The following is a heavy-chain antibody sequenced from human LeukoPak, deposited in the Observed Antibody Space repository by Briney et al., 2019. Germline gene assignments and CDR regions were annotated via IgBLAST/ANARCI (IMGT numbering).Heavy chain of an antibody. J-gene: IGHJ4*02. D-gene: IGHD5-18*01. V-gene: IGHV1-18*01. CDR2: ISVYNGNT. CDR3: ARDRLADTAMVTSGY. Sequence: ASVKVSCKASGYTFTSYGISWVRQAPGQGLEWMGWISVYNGNTYYVQKLQGRVTMTTDTSTSTAYMELRSLRSDDTAVYYCARDRLADTAMVTSGYWGQGTLVTVSS. CDR1: GYTFTSYG.